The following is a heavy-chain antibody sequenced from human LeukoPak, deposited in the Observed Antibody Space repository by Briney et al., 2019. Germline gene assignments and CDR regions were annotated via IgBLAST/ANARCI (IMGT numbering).Heavy chain of an antibody. Sequence: SETLPLTCTVSGGSISSSSYYWGWIRQPPGKGLEWIGSIYYSGSTYYNPSLKSRVTISVDTSKNQFSLKLSSVTAADTAVYYCARDVLYCSSSSCYNNWFDPWGQGTLVTVSS. CDR2: IYYSGST. CDR3: ARDVLYCSSSSCYNNWFDP. V-gene: IGHV4-39*07. CDR1: GGSISSSSYY. J-gene: IGHJ5*02. D-gene: IGHD2-2*02.